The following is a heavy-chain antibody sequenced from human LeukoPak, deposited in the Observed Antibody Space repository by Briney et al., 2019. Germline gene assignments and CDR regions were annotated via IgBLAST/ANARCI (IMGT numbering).Heavy chain of an antibody. CDR3: ARSQGYYDFWSGYHDY. V-gene: IGHV3-30*04. CDR1: GFTFSSYA. J-gene: IGHJ4*02. CDR2: ISYDGSNK. D-gene: IGHD3-3*01. Sequence: SGGSLRLSCAASGFTFSSYAVHWVRQAPGKGLEWVAVISYDGSNKYYADSVKGRFTISRDNSKNTLYLQMNSLRAEDTAVYYCARSQGYYDFWSGYHDYWGQGTLVTVSS.